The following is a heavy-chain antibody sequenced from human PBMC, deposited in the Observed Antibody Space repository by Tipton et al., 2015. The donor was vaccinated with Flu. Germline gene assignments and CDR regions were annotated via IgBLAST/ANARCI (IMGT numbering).Heavy chain of an antibody. J-gene: IGHJ6*02. CDR2: ISYDGKVK. CDR1: GFTFDTYA. D-gene: IGHD3-22*01. Sequence: SLRLSCVASGFTFDTYAMHWVRQAPGKGLEWVAVISYDGKVKYYGDSVEGRFTISRDDSKNMLYLQVNSLRGEDTAVYYCARDSGYDYHYVMGVWGQGTTVTVSS. V-gene: IGHV3-30*03. CDR3: ARDSGYDYHYVMGV.